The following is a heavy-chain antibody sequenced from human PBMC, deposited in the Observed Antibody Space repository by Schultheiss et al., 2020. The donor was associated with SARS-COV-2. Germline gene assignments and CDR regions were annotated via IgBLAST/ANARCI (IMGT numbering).Heavy chain of an antibody. CDR1: GFTVSSNY. Sequence: GGSLRLSCAASGFTVSSNYMSWVRQAPGKGLEWVSVIYSGGSTYYADSVKGRFTISRDNSKNTLYLQMNSLRAEDTAVYYCARSNGGVSGWFDPWGQGTLVTVSS. CDR3: ARSNGGVSGWFDP. D-gene: IGHD3-16*01. V-gene: IGHV3-53*05. CDR2: IYSGGST. J-gene: IGHJ5*02.